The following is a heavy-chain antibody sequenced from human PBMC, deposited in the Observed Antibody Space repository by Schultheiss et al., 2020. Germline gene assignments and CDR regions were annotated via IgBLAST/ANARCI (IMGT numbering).Heavy chain of an antibody. Sequence: SETLSLTCAVSGGSISSSNWWSWVRQPPGKGLEWIGEIYHSGSTNYNPSLKSRVTISVDTSDNQFSLKLSSVTAADTAVYYCAKQRGDGAYYPFDYWGQGALVTVSS. D-gene: IGHD1-26*01. CDR2: IYHSGST. V-gene: IGHV4-4*02. J-gene: IGHJ4*02. CDR3: AKQRGDGAYYPFDY. CDR1: GGSISSSNW.